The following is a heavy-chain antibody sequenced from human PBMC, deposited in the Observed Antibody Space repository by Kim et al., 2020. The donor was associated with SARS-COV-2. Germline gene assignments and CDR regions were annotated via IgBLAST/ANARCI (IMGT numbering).Heavy chain of an antibody. D-gene: IGHD5-18*01. Sequence: ADTVKGRFTISRYNSKNTLYLQINSLRAEDTAVYYCAKDTTWIQLYYFDYWGQGTLVTVSS. V-gene: IGHV3-23*01. J-gene: IGHJ4*02. CDR3: AKDTTWIQLYYFDY.